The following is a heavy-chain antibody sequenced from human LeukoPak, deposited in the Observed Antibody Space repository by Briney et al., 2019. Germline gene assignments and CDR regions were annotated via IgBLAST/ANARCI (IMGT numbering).Heavy chain of an antibody. J-gene: IGHJ4*02. CDR3: ARDNWGFDY. Sequence: GGSLRLSCAASGFTFSTYAVKWVRQAPGKGLEWVSAITGSGGATYYADSVKGRFTISRDNSKNTLYLQMNSLRAEDTAVYYCARDNWGFDYWGQGTLVTVSS. V-gene: IGHV3-23*01. CDR2: ITGSGGAT. CDR1: GFTFSTYA. D-gene: IGHD7-27*01.